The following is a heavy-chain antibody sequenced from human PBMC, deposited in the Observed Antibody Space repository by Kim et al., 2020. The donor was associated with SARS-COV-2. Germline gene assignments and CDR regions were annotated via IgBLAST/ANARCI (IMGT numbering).Heavy chain of an antibody. CDR1: GFTFSSYA. V-gene: IGHV3-30-3*01. Sequence: GGSLRLSCAASGFTFSSYAMHWVRQAPGKGLEWVAVISYDGSNKYYADSVKGRFTISRDNSKNTLYLQMNSLRAEDTAVYYCARDQPLGALRGRASLVHWGQGTLVTVSS. CDR3: ARDQPLGALRGRASLVH. D-gene: IGHD3-10*01. J-gene: IGHJ1*01. CDR2: ISYDGSNK.